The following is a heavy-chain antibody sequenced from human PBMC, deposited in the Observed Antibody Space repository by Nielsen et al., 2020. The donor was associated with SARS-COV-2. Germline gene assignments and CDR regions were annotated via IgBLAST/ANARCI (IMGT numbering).Heavy chain of an antibody. Sequence: GGSLRLSCAASGFTFSNYAMSWVRRGPGKGLGWVAGISGSGSGTFYADSVKGRFTISRDNSKNTLYLQVNSLRAEDTAMYFCAKGDDYGGNSVQLHFNYWGQGTLVTVSS. J-gene: IGHJ4*02. CDR3: AKGDDYGGNSVQLHFNY. D-gene: IGHD4-23*01. V-gene: IGHV3-23*01. CDR2: ISGSGSGT. CDR1: GFTFSNYA.